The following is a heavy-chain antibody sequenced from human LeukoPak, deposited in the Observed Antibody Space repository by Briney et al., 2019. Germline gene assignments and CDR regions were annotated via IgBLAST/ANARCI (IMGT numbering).Heavy chain of an antibody. D-gene: IGHD5-18*01. J-gene: IGHJ4*02. CDR2: IYYSGST. V-gene: IGHV4-59*01. CDR1: GGSLSGYY. CDR3: ARGRQRIDY. Sequence: SETLSLTCTVSGGSLSGYYWSWIRQPPGKGLEWMGYIYYSGSTNYNPSLKSRVTISVDTSKNQFSLKLSSVTAADTAVYYCARGRQRIDYWGQGTLVTVSS.